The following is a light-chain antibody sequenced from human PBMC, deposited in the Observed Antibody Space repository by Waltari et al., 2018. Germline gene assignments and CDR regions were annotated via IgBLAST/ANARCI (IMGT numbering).Light chain of an antibody. CDR3: MQGIEYPWT. V-gene: IGKV2-40*01. CDR2: EVS. CDR1: QSLWDSEDGNTY. Sequence: DIVMTQTPLSLPVTLGEPASISCRSSQSLWDSEDGNTYLDLYLQKPGQSPQLLIYEVSNRASGVPDRFSGSGSDTDFTLKISRVEAEDVGVYYCMQGIEYPWTFGQGTKVEIK. J-gene: IGKJ1*01.